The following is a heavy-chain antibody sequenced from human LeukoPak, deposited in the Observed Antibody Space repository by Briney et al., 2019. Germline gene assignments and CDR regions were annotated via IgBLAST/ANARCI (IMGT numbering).Heavy chain of an antibody. CDR1: GGSISSGGYS. V-gene: IGHV4-30-2*01. CDR3: ARDRNSGFDY. Sequence: SETLSLTCAVSGGSISSGGYSWSWIRQPPGKGLEWIGYIYHSGSTYYNPSLKSRVTISVDRSKNQFSLKLSSVTAADTAVYYCARDRNSGFDYWGQGTLVTVSS. J-gene: IGHJ4*02. CDR2: IYHSGST. D-gene: IGHD1-14*01.